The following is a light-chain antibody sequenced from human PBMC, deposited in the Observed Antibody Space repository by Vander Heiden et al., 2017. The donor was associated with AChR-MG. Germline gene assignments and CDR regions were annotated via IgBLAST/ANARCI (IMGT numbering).Light chain of an antibody. CDR2: GNS. V-gene: IGLV1-40*01. CDR1: STNSGAGYY. CDR3: QSYDSRLSGAV. J-gene: IGLJ2*01. Sequence: QSVPTQPPSASGAPGHRVTISCPGSSTNSGAGYYTHWSRQLQGPAPNLLIYGNSNRPSAVAARFPCSKSGTSASPAITGLQAEAEADDYCQSYDSRLSGAVFGGGTKLTVL.